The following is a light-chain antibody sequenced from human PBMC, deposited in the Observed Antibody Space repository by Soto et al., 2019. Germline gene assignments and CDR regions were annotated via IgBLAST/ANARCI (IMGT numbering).Light chain of an antibody. Sequence: EVVLTQSPGTLSLSPGERATLSCRASQSIISNLSWYQHKPGQAPRLLIYGASTRATGIPASFSGSGSGTEFTLTISSLQSEASAVYYCQQYNNWPRTFGQGTKVDIK. CDR1: QSIISN. CDR2: GAS. CDR3: QQYNNWPRT. V-gene: IGKV3-15*01. J-gene: IGKJ1*01.